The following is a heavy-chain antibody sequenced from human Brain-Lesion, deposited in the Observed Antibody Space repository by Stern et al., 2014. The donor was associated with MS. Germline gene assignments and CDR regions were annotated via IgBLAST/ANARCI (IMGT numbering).Heavy chain of an antibody. CDR3: ARGERWFDS. Sequence: EVQLVESGGGLVQPGGSLRLSCAASGVTFSNYWMHWVCQAPGKGLVWVSRVNNDGRRTSYADSVKGRFTMSRDNAKNTLYLQMNSLRVEDTAIYYCARGERWFDSWGQGTLVTVSS. V-gene: IGHV3-74*02. CDR2: VNNDGRRT. J-gene: IGHJ5*01. CDR1: GVTFSNYW. D-gene: IGHD3-10*01.